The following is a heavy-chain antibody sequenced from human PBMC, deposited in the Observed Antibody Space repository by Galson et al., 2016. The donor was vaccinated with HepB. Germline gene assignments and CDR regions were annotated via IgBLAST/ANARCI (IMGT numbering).Heavy chain of an antibody. CDR1: GGSFTNSANY. CDR2: IYYRGST. V-gene: IGHV4-39*01. CDR3: ASHRKDPRIEEFDS. J-gene: IGHJ4*02. D-gene: IGHD1-14*01. Sequence: SETLSLTCTVSGGSFTNSANYWGWVRQPPGKGLEWIATIYYRGSTYYNPSLESRLTISSDPSNNQFSLKLTSMTAADTAVYYCASHRKDPRIEEFDSWGQGTLVTVSS.